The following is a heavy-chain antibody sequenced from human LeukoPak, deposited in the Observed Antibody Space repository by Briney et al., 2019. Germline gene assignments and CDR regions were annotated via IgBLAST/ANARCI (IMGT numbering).Heavy chain of an antibody. V-gene: IGHV1-8*02. D-gene: IGHD6-19*01. Sequence: ASVKVSCKASGYAFTGYYMHWVRQATGQGLEWMGWMNPNSGNTGYAQKFQGRVTMTRNTSISTAYMELSSLRSEDTAVYYCARGGDSSGWYGEDYFDYWGQGTLVTVSS. CDR3: ARGGDSSGWYGEDYFDY. CDR1: GYAFTGYY. CDR2: MNPNSGNT. J-gene: IGHJ4*02.